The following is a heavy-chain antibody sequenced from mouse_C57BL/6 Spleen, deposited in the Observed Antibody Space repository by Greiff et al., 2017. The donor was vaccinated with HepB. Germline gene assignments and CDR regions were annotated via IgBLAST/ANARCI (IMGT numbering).Heavy chain of an antibody. CDR1: GFTFSDYG. CDR2: ISSGSSTI. J-gene: IGHJ2*01. Sequence: DVHLVESGGGLVKPGGSLKLSCAASGFTFSDYGMHWVRQAPEKGLEWVAYISSGSSTIYYADTVKGRFTISRDNAKNTLFLQMTSLRSEDTAMYYCASGGYGSSYDFDYWGQGTTLTVSS. CDR3: ASGGYGSSYDFDY. V-gene: IGHV5-17*01. D-gene: IGHD1-1*01.